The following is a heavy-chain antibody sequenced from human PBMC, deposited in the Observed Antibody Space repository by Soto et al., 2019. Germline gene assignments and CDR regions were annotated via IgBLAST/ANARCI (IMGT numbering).Heavy chain of an antibody. CDR3: ARGSAGDYGEDYGMDV. D-gene: IGHD4-17*01. J-gene: IGHJ6*02. CDR2: IYYSGST. Sequence: SEPLSLTCTVSGGSISSGDYYWSWIRQPPGKGLEWIGYIYYSGSTYYNPSLKSRVTISVDTSKNQFSLKLSSVTAADTAVYYCARGSAGDYGEDYGMDVWGQGTTVTVSS. V-gene: IGHV4-30-4*01. CDR1: GGSISSGDYY.